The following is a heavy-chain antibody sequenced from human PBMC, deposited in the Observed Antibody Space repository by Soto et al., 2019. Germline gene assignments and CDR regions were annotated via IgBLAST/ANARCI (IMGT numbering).Heavy chain of an antibody. D-gene: IGHD6-19*01. Sequence: EVQLLESGGGLVQPGGSLRLSCAASGFTFSSYAMSWVRQAPGKGLEWVSAISGSGGSTYYADSVKGRFTISRDNSKNTLYLQMNSLIAEDTAVYYCAKDLSSGWQKFDAFDIWGQGTMVTVSS. J-gene: IGHJ3*02. V-gene: IGHV3-23*01. CDR1: GFTFSSYA. CDR3: AKDLSSGWQKFDAFDI. CDR2: ISGSGGST.